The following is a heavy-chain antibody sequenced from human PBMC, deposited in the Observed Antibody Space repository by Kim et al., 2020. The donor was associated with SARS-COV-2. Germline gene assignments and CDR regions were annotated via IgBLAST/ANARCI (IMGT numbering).Heavy chain of an antibody. CDR2: ITWNGGST. CDR3: ARGGSGYDYYGSGSHFDY. V-gene: IGHV3-20*01. D-gene: IGHD3-10*01. Sequence: GGSLRLSCAASGFTFDDYGMSWVRQAPGKGLEWVSGITWNGGSTGYADSVKGRFTISRDNAKNSLYLQMNSLRAEDTALYHCARGGSGYDYYGSGSHFDYWGQGTLVTVSS. J-gene: IGHJ4*02. CDR1: GFTFDDYG.